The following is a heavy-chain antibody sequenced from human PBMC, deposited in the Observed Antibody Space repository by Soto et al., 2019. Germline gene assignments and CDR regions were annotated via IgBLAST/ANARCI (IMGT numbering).Heavy chain of an antibody. J-gene: IGHJ4*02. V-gene: IGHV3-7*01. D-gene: IGHD3-3*01. CDR1: GFTFSSYW. CDR3: AKTHGAFSYYDFWSGYPGGYYFDY. Sequence: EVQLVESGGGLVQPGGSLRLSCAASGFTFSSYWMSWVRQAPGKGLEWVANIKQDGSEKYYVDSVKGRFTISRDNAKNSLYLQMNSLRAEDTAVYYCAKTHGAFSYYDFWSGYPGGYYFDYWGQGTLVTVSS. CDR2: IKQDGSEK.